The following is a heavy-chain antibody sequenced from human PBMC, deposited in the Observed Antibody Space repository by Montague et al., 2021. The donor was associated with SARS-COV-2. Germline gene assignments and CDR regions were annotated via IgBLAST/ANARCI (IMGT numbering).Heavy chain of an antibody. Sequence: SETLSLTCTVSGGSISSSSYYWGWIRQPPGKGLEWIGSIYSSGSTYYNPSPKSRVTISVDTSKNQVSLKLNSVTAADTAVYYCARVRQWLVPFAYWGQGTLVTVSS. CDR2: IYSSGST. D-gene: IGHD6-19*01. CDR1: GGSISSSSYY. J-gene: IGHJ4*02. V-gene: IGHV4-39*07. CDR3: ARVRQWLVPFAY.